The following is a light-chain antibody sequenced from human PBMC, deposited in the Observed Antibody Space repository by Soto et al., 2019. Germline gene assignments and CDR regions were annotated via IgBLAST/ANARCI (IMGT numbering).Light chain of an antibody. CDR1: QSVSSEY. CDR2: GAP. CDR3: QQDFKLPIT. V-gene: IGKV3D-7*01. Sequence: TQSPATLPSFPPDRLTLSYRASQSVSSEYFSWYQQSPGQAPRLLIYGAPTRATGIPARFSGSGSGKDFTLTVSSLQPDDFAIYYCQQDFKLPITFGQGTRLEIK. J-gene: IGKJ5*01.